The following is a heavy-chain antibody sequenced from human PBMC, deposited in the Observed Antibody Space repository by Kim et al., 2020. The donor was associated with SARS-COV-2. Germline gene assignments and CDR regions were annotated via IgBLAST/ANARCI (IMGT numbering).Heavy chain of an antibody. CDR2: IWYDGSNK. J-gene: IGHJ4*02. CDR1: GFTFSSYG. V-gene: IGHV3-33*01. Sequence: GGSLRLSCAASGFTFSSYGMHWVRQAPGKGLEWVTDIWYDGSNKYYADSVKGRFTISRDNSKNTLYLQMNSLRAEDTAVYYCARGGISGYYYSQPFDYWGQGTLVTVSS. CDR3: ARGGISGYYYSQPFDY. D-gene: IGHD3-22*01.